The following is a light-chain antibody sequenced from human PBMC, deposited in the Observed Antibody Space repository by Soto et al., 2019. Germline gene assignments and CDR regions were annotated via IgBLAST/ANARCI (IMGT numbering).Light chain of an antibody. CDR3: SSYTSSYTYV. J-gene: IGLJ1*01. Sequence: QSVLTQAASVSGSPGQSITISCTGTSSDVGGYNYVSWYQQHPGKAPKLMIYEVSNRPSGVSSRFSGSKSGNTASLTISGLQAEDEADYYCSSYTSSYTYVFGTGTKVTVL. V-gene: IGLV2-14*01. CDR2: EVS. CDR1: SSDVGGYNY.